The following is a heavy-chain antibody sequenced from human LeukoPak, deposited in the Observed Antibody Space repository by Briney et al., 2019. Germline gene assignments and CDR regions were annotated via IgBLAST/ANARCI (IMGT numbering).Heavy chain of an antibody. CDR2: IKPDGSEK. CDR3: ASNRPETIAARMFDF. V-gene: IGHV3-7*01. Sequence: GGSLRLSCAASGFSFSSYWMAWVRQAPGKGLEWVANIKPDGSEKKYGDSVKGRFTISRDNAKNSVYLQMSSLRAEETAVYYCASNRPETIAARMFDFWGQGTLVTVSS. J-gene: IGHJ4*02. D-gene: IGHD6-6*01. CDR1: GFSFSSYW.